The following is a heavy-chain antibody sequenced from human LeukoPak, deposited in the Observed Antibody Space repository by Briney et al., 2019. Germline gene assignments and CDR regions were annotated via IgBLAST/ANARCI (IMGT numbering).Heavy chain of an antibody. CDR1: GFTFSSYG. J-gene: IGHJ4*02. V-gene: IGHV3-30*03. CDR3: ARAEDIVVVPAAVDY. CDR2: ISYDGSNK. Sequence: TGGSLRLSCAASGFTFSSYGMHWVRQAPGKGLEWVAVISYDGSNKYYADSVKGRFTISRDNAKNSLYLQMNSLRAEDTAVYYCARAEDIVVVPAAVDYWGQGTLVTVSS. D-gene: IGHD2-2*01.